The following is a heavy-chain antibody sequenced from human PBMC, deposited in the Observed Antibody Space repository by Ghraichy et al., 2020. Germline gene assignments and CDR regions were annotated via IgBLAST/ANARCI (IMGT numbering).Heavy chain of an antibody. V-gene: IGHV4-34*01. D-gene: IGHD3-3*01. Sequence: SQTLSLTCAVYGGSFSGYYWSWIRQPPGKGLEWIGEINHSGSTNYNPSLKSRVTISVDTSKNQFSLKLSSVTAADTAVYYCARSFGNYDFWSGDHLGRFDYWGQGTLVTVSS. CDR2: INHSGST. J-gene: IGHJ4*02. CDR1: GGSFSGYY. CDR3: ARSFGNYDFWSGDHLGRFDY.